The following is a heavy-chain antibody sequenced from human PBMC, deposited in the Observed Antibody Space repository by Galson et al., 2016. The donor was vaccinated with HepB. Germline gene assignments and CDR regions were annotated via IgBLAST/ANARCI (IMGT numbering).Heavy chain of an antibody. J-gene: IGHJ2*01. Sequence: SETLSLTCTVSGGYISSYYWTWIRQPPGKGLELIGYIDYSGTTNYNPSLYSRVTISIDTSTSQFSLKLSSVTAADTAVYSCARGLGYKNNGHDVVRYFDLWGRGTLVTVSS. V-gene: IGHV4-59*01. CDR1: GGYISSYY. CDR3: ARGLGYKNNGHDVVRYFDL. CDR2: IDYSGTT. D-gene: IGHD3-10*01.